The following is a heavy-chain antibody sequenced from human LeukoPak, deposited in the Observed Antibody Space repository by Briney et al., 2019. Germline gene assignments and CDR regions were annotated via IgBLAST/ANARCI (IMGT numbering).Heavy chain of an antibody. CDR2: IIPIFGTA. J-gene: IGHJ6*04. Sequence: ASVKVSCKASGGTFSSYAISWVRQAPRQGLEWTGEIIPIFGTANYAQKFQGRVTITTDESTSTAYMELSSLRSEDTAVYYCARSSADFWSGSPADVWGKGTTVTVSS. V-gene: IGHV1-69*05. CDR3: ARSSADFWSGSPADV. D-gene: IGHD3-3*01. CDR1: GGTFSSYA.